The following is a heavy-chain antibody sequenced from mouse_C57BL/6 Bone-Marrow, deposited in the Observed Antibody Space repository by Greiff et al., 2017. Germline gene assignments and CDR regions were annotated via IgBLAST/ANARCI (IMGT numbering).Heavy chain of an antibody. CDR3: ARGYRLRRPTLYYFDY. D-gene: IGHD2-2*01. J-gene: IGHJ2*01. Sequence: QVQLQQPGAELVKPGASVKLSCKASGYTFTSYWMHWVKQRPGQGLEWIGMIHPNSGSTNYNEKFKSKATLTVDKSSSTAYMQLSSLTSEDSAVXYCARGYRLRRPTLYYFDYWGQGTTLTVSS. CDR1: GYTFTSYW. CDR2: IHPNSGST. V-gene: IGHV1-64*01.